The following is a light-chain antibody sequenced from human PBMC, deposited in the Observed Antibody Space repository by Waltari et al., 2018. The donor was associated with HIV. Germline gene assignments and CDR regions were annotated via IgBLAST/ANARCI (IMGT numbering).Light chain of an antibody. V-gene: IGKV2-28*01. CDR3: MQALQTPPT. CDR1: QSLLHSNGYNY. Sequence: DIVMTQSPLSLPVTPGEPASISCRSSQSLLHSNGYNYLDWYLQKPGQSPQLLIYLGYNRASGVPDRFSGSGSGTDFTLKISRVEAEDVGVYYCMQALQTPPTFGQGTKVEIK. J-gene: IGKJ1*01. CDR2: LGY.